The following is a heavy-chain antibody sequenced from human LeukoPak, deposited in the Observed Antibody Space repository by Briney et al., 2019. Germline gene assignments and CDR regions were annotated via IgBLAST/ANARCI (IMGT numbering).Heavy chain of an antibody. Sequence: ASVKVSCKASGYTFTSYDINWGRQATGQGLEWMGWVNPNSGHTGYAQKFQGRVTMTRNTSITTAYMGLSSLTSEDTAVYYCARGAPGSYCSGGSCPYFDYWGQGTLVSVSS. J-gene: IGHJ4*02. CDR2: VNPNSGHT. D-gene: IGHD2-15*01. V-gene: IGHV1-8*01. CDR1: GYTFTSYD. CDR3: ARGAPGSYCSGGSCPYFDY.